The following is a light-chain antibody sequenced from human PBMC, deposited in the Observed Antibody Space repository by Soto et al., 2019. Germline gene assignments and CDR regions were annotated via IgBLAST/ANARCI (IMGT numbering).Light chain of an antibody. CDR2: GAS. V-gene: IGKV3-15*01. CDR1: QSVRSH. CDR3: QQYNDWPRT. J-gene: IGKJ4*01. Sequence: EVVVTQSPVTLSVSPGEGATLFCRASQSVRSHLAWFQQKPGQAPNLLIFGASTRATGVPARFSGSESGTEFTLTISSLQSEDVGLYFCQQYNDWPRTFGGGTKV.